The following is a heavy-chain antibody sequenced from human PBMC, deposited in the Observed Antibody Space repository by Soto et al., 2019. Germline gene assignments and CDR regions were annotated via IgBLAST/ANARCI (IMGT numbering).Heavy chain of an antibody. CDR1: RFAFSSYT. D-gene: IGHD6-19*01. Sequence: GGSLRLSCAASRFAFSSYTMSWVRQTPGKGLEWVSSISASGGSTYYGDSLKGRFTISRDNSKNTLNLHIKSLGVEDSAVYYCAKDRGGFARGWEYYDFWGRGTQVTVSS. CDR3: AKDRGGFARGWEYYDF. V-gene: IGHV3-23*01. J-gene: IGHJ4*02. CDR2: ISASGGST.